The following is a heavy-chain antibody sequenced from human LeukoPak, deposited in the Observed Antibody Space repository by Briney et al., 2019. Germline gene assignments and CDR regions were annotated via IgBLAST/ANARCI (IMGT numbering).Heavy chain of an antibody. Sequence: PSETLSLTCAVYGGSFSGYYWSWIRQPPGKGLEWIGEINHSGSTNYNPSLKSRVTISVDTSKNQFSLELSSVTAADTAVYYCARVPGVHGPPAAWGQGTLVTVSS. CDR2: INHSGST. D-gene: IGHD3-10*01. CDR3: ARVPGVHGPPAA. CDR1: GGSFSGYY. V-gene: IGHV4-34*01. J-gene: IGHJ5*02.